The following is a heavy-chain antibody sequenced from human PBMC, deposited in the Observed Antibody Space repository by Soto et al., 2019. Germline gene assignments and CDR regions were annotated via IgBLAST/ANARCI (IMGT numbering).Heavy chain of an antibody. V-gene: IGHV3-30*09. D-gene: IGHD3-22*01. Sequence: QVQLVESGGGVVQPGRSLRLSCAASGFTFNNYAMHWVRQAPGKGLEWVAVISYDGNNQYYADSVKGRFAISRDKSKNTLYLQMNSLRDEDTAVYYCARDRVYYYDTSGYYNFEYWGQGSLVTVSS. J-gene: IGHJ4*02. CDR2: ISYDGNNQ. CDR1: GFTFNNYA. CDR3: ARDRVYYYDTSGYYNFEY.